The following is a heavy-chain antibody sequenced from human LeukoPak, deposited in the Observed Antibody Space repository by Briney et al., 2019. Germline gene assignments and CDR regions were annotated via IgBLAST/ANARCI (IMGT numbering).Heavy chain of an antibody. V-gene: IGHV3-23*01. D-gene: IGHD3-22*01. CDR3: AKGYYDSRGYSHYYFDY. CDR1: GFTFSSCA. Sequence: GGSLRLSCAASGFTFSSCAMSWVRQAPGKGLEWVSGISGSGGSTYYADSVKGRFTISRDNSKNTLYLQMNSLRAEDTAVYYCAKGYYDSRGYSHYYFDYWGQGTLVTVSS. CDR2: ISGSGGST. J-gene: IGHJ4*02.